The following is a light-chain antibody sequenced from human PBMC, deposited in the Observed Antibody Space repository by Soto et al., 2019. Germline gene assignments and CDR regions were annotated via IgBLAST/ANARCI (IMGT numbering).Light chain of an antibody. J-gene: IGKJ1*01. V-gene: IGKV3-11*01. CDR1: QSVSSY. CDR2: DAS. Sequence: EIVLTQSPATLSLSPGERATLSCRASQSVSSYLAWYQQKPGQAPRLLIYDASNRATGIPARFSGSGSGTNFTLTISSLEPEDFAVYYCQERSNWHPPWTFGQGTKV. CDR3: QERSNWHPPWT.